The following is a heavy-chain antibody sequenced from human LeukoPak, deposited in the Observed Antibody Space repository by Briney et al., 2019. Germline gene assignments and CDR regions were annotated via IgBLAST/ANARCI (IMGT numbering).Heavy chain of an antibody. V-gene: IGHV3-30*02. D-gene: IGHD5-12*01. CDR1: GFTFSSFH. J-gene: IGHJ5*02. CDR2: IRYDGGEK. Sequence: GGSLRLSCAASGFTFSSFHMHWVRQAPGKGLEWVAFIRYDGGEKSYGNSVKGRFIVSRDNSKNTLYLQMNSLRAEDTAVYYCAKDLRDSGYDTYNWFDPWGQGTLVTVSS. CDR3: AKDLRDSGYDTYNWFDP.